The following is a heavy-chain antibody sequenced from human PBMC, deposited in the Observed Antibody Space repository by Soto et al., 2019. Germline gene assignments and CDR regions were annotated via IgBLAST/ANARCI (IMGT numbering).Heavy chain of an antibody. D-gene: IGHD3-22*01. CDR1: GFTFSSYG. J-gene: IGHJ4*02. Sequence: GGSLRLSCAASGFTFSSYGMHWVRQAPGKGLEWVAVIWYDGSNKYYADSVKGRFTISRDNSKNTLYLQMNSLRAEDTAVYYCARDYRRYDSSGYYFDYWGQGTLVTVSS. CDR3: ARDYRRYDSSGYYFDY. CDR2: IWYDGSNK. V-gene: IGHV3-33*01.